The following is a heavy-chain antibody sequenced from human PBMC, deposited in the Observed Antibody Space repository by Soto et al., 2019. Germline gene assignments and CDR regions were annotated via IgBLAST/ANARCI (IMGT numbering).Heavy chain of an antibody. J-gene: IGHJ4*02. Sequence: EVQLLESGGGLAQPGGSLRLSCAASGFNFNSYAMTWVRQAPGKGLEWVSGISGSGDTTYYADSSRGRFTISRDNSRNTLHLQINSLRAEDTAVYSCAKLGSDDWKYFHYWGQGTLVTVSS. CDR2: ISGSGDTT. V-gene: IGHV3-23*01. CDR1: GFNFNSYA. D-gene: IGHD1-1*01. CDR3: AKLGSDDWKYFHY.